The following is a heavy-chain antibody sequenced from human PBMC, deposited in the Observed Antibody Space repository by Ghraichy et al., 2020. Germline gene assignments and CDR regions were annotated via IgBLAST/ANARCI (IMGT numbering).Heavy chain of an antibody. CDR2: IYTSGST. CDR1: GGSISSYY. Sequence: SETLSLTCTVSGGSISSYYWSWIRQPPGKGLEWIGYIYTSGSTNYNPSLKSRVTISVDTSKNQFSLKLSSVTAADTAVYYCASADYGGNSLDYWGQGTLVTVSS. CDR3: ASADYGGNSLDY. V-gene: IGHV4-4*09. D-gene: IGHD4-23*01. J-gene: IGHJ4*02.